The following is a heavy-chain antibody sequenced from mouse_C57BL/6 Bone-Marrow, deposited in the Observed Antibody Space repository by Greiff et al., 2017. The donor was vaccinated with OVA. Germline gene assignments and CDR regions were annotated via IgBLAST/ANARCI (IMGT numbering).Heavy chain of an antibody. Sequence: EVMLVESGGGLVKPGGSLKLSCAASGFTFSSYAMSWVRQTPEKRLEWVATISDGGSYTYYPDNVKGRFTISRDNAKNNLYLQMSHLKSEDTAMYYCARDLGYYGSSYFYFDYWGQGTTLTVSS. CDR3: ARDLGYYGSSYFYFDY. CDR2: ISDGGSYT. D-gene: IGHD1-1*01. V-gene: IGHV5-4*01. CDR1: GFTFSSYA. J-gene: IGHJ2*01.